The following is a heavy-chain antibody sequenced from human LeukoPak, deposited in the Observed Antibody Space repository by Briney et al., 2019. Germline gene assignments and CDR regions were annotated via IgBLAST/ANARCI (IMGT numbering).Heavy chain of an antibody. CDR1: GFTFSSYS. D-gene: IGHD3-10*01. Sequence: GGSLRLSCAASGFTFSSYSMNWVRQAPGKGLEWVSSISSSSSYIYYADSVKGRFTISRDNAKNSLYLQLDSLRVEDTVIYYCAKDSKQLGVRGGWLDPWGQGTVVTVSS. CDR3: AKDSKQLGVRGGWLDP. CDR2: ISSSSSYI. V-gene: IGHV3-21*04. J-gene: IGHJ5*02.